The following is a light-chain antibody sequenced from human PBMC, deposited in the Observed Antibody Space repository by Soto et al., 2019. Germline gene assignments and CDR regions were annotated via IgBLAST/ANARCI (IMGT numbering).Light chain of an antibody. Sequence: FFTQSPDIVSLSPGERATLSCRASQVVAGTFLAWYQQKPGQAPRLLIYGASSRATGIPDRFSGSGSGTDFSLTISRLEPEDFAVYYCQQYGDSPRTFGQGTKVDIK. J-gene: IGKJ1*01. CDR1: QVVAGTF. CDR2: GAS. CDR3: QQYGDSPRT. V-gene: IGKV3-20*01.